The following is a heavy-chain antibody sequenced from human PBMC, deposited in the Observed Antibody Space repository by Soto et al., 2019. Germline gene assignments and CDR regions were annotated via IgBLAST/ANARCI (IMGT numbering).Heavy chain of an antibody. D-gene: IGHD6-13*01. CDR1: GGSISSGDYY. J-gene: IGHJ6*02. CDR3: AIDRLGRIAAAATRNYGMDV. CDR2: IYYSGST. Sequence: SETLSLTCTVSGGSISSGDYYWSWIRQPPGKGLEWIGYIYYSGSTYYNPSLKSRVTISVDTSKNQFSLKLSSVTAADTAVYYCAIDRLGRIAAAATRNYGMDVWGQGTTVTVSS. V-gene: IGHV4-30-4*01.